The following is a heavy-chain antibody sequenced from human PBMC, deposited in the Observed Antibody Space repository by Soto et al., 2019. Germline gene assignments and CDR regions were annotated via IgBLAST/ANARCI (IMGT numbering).Heavy chain of an antibody. V-gene: IGHV3-33*05. Sequence: QVQLVESGGRVVQPGRSLRLSCAASGFTFNSNAMHWVRQAPGKGLEWVAVISFDGSDTFYGDSVKGRFTISRDNSENTRYLQMKSLRAEDTAVYYCARDHDNRSWYGYLDYWGQGTLVTVSS. CDR3: ARDHDNRSWYGYLDY. J-gene: IGHJ4*02. D-gene: IGHD6-13*01. CDR1: GFTFNSNA. CDR2: ISFDGSDT.